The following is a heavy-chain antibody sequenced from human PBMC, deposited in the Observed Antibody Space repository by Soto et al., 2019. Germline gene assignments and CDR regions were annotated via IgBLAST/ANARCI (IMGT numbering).Heavy chain of an antibody. J-gene: IGHJ4*02. CDR2: INHSGST. CDR1: GGSFSGYY. D-gene: IGHD4-17*01. CDR3: ARVGGSAVTTYSLFDY. Sequence: SETLSLTCAVYGGSFSGYYWSWIRQPPGKGLEWIGEINHSGSTNYNPSLKSRVTISVDTSKNQFSLKLSSVTAADTAVYYCARVGGSAVTTYSLFDYWGQGTLVTVSS. V-gene: IGHV4-34*01.